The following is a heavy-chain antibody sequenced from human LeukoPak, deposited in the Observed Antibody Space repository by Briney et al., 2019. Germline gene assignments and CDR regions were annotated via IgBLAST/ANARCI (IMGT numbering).Heavy chain of an antibody. CDR2: IYYSGST. V-gene: IGHV4-59*01. CDR1: GGSISSYY. CDR3: AREKGLHFDY. Sequence: SETLSLTCTVSGGSISSYYWSWIRQPPGKGLEWIGYIYYSGSTNYNPSLKSRVTISVDTSKNQFSLKLSSVTAADTAVYYCAREKGLHFDYWGQGTLVTVSS. D-gene: IGHD4-11*01. J-gene: IGHJ4*02.